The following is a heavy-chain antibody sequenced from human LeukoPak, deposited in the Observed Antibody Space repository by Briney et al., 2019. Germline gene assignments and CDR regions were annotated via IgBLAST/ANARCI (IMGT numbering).Heavy chain of an antibody. V-gene: IGHV4-59*08. CDR2: IHYSGST. J-gene: IGHJ4*02. Sequence: SETLSLTCTVSGGSISGFYWSWIRQPPGKGLEWIGYIHYSGSTNYNPSLKSRVIISLDTSKNQFSLRLSSVTAADTAVYYCARHARKRLTSNWDFWGQGTLVTVSS. D-gene: IGHD2-21*02. CDR1: GGSISGFY. CDR3: ARHARKRLTSNWDF.